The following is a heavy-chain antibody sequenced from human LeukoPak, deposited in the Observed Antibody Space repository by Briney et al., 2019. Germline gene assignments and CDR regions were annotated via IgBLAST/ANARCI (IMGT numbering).Heavy chain of an antibody. D-gene: IGHD6-13*01. V-gene: IGHV4-59*08. CDR3: ARSSYSSILDY. CDR1: GGSISSYS. CDR2: IYYSGST. J-gene: IGHJ4*02. Sequence: SETLSLTCTVSGGSISSYSWRWIRQPPGKGLEWIGYIYYSGSTNYNPSLKSRVTISVDTSKNQFSLKLSSVTAADTAVYYCARSSYSSILDYWGQGTLVTVSS.